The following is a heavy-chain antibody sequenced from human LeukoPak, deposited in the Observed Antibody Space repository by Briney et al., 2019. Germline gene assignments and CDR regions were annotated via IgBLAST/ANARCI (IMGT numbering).Heavy chain of an antibody. V-gene: IGHV4-59*01. D-gene: IGHD2-2*01. CDR2: IYYSGST. Sequence: SETLSLTCTVSGGSISSYYWSWIRQPPGKGLEWIGYIYYSGSTNYNPSLKSRVTISVDTSKNQFSLKLSSVTAADTAVYYCARNDCSRTSCYLGYWGQGTLVTVSS. CDR1: GGSISSYY. J-gene: IGHJ4*02. CDR3: ARNDCSRTSCYLGY.